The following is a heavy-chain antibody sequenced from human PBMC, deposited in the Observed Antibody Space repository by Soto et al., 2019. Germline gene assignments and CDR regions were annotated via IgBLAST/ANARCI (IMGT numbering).Heavy chain of an antibody. CDR3: AKSTGGTANGMGV. Sequence: EVQVVKSGGGLVQPGRSLRLSCAAYGFSFDDYAMHWVRQAPGKGLEWVSGISWNSGTIGYADSVKGRFTISRDNAKNSLYLQMNSPRAEDTALYYCAKSTGGTANGMGVWGQGTTVTVSS. V-gene: IGHV3-9*01. D-gene: IGHD2-8*02. CDR1: GFSFDDYA. CDR2: ISWNSGTI. J-gene: IGHJ6*02.